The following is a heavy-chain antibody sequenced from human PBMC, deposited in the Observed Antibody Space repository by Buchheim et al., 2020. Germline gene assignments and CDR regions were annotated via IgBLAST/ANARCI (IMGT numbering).Heavy chain of an antibody. CDR1: GFTFSDYY. CDR3: ARDLKYYDSSGYYITSLRWWFDP. Sequence: QVQLVESGGGLVKPGGSLRLSCAASGFTFSDYYMSWIRQAPGKGLEWVSYISSSGSTIYYAESVKGRFTISRDNAKNSLYLQMNSLRAEDTAVYYCARDLKYYDSSGYYITSLRWWFDPWGQGTL. CDR2: ISSSGSTI. J-gene: IGHJ5*02. D-gene: IGHD3-22*01. V-gene: IGHV3-11*01.